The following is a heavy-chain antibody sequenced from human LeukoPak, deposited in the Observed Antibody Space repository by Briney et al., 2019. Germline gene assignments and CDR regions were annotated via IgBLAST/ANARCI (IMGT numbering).Heavy chain of an antibody. Sequence: SETLSLTCTVSGGPISSGDYYWSWIRQPPGKGLEWIGYIYYSGSTYYNPSLKSRVTISVDTSKNQFSLKLSSVTAADTAVYYCARAPRELLLNWFDPWGQGTLVTVSS. CDR2: IYYSGST. D-gene: IGHD2-15*01. CDR1: GGPISSGDYY. V-gene: IGHV4-30-4*01. CDR3: ARAPRELLLNWFDP. J-gene: IGHJ5*02.